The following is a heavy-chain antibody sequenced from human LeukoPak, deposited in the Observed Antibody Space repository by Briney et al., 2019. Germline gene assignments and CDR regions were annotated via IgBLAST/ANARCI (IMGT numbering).Heavy chain of an antibody. J-gene: IGHJ4*02. Sequence: GGSLRLSCTASGFTFGDYSMSSVRQAPGKGLEWVGFIRSKAYGGTAEYAASVNGRFTISRDDSIGIAYLQMNSLKTEDTAVYFWSRAPYSNDVNLDFWGQGTLATVSS. CDR1: GFTFGDYS. V-gene: IGHV3-49*04. D-gene: IGHD5-18*01. CDR3: SRAPYSNDVNLDF. CDR2: IRSKAYGGTA.